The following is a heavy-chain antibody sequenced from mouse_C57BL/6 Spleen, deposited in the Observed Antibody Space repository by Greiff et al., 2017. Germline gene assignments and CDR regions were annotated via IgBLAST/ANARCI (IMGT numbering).Heavy chain of an antibody. V-gene: IGHV1-4*01. CDR3: ARSRGDYYAIDY. Sequence: QVQLQQSGPELVKPGASVKMSCKASGYTFTSYSMHWVKQRPGQGLEWIGYINPSSGYTKYNQKFKDKATLTADKSSSTAYMQLSSLTSEDSAVYYCARSRGDYYAIDYGGQGNSATVSA. CDR2: INPSSGYT. J-gene: IGHJ4*01. CDR1: GYTFTSYS.